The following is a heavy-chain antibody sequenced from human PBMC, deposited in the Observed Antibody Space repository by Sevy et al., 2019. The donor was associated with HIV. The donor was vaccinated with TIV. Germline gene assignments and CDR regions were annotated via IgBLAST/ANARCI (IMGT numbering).Heavy chain of an antibody. D-gene: IGHD6-19*01. J-gene: IGHJ4*02. CDR2: ISYNGSSK. V-gene: IGHV3-30-3*01. CDR1: GFSVSTHA. Sequence: GGSLRLSCAASGFSVSTHAMHWVRQAPGKGLEWVALISYNGSSKYYADSVKGRLTISRDNSKNTLYLQMSSLTPDDTAVYYGTRDAGYSTCWYPSDYWGQGTLVTVSS. CDR3: TRDAGYSTCWYPSDY.